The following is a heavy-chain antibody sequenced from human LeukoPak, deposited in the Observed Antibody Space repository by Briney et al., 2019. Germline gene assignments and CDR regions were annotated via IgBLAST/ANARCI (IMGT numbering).Heavy chain of an antibody. CDR1: GFTFSSYG. J-gene: IGHJ4*02. D-gene: IGHD4-23*01. V-gene: IGHV3-23*01. CDR3: AKRSDYGSNGNYFDS. CDR2: ISGRDTNT. Sequence: PGGSLRLSCAASGFTFSSYGMSWIRQAPGKGLEWVSTISGRDTNTYYADSVEGRFTISRDNSKNTLYLQMKSLRAEDTALYYCAKRSDYGSNGNYFDSWGRGTPVTVSS.